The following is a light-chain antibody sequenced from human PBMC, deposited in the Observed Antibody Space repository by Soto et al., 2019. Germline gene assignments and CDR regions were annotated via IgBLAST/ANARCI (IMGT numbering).Light chain of an antibody. CDR1: QGVSRK. V-gene: IGKV3-15*01. CDR3: QQYHTWPIT. CDR2: GAS. J-gene: IGKJ4*01. Sequence: MTQSPSTLSASVRVTVTFSCRASQGVSRKLAWYQHKPGQAPRLLISGASTGATGIPARFSGSGSGTEFTLTISSLQSEDCAIYYCQQYHTWPITFGGGTKVDIK.